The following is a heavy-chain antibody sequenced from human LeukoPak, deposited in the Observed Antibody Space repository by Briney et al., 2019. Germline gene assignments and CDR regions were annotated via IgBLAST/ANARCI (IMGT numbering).Heavy chain of an antibody. Sequence: GGSLRLSCAASGFTFSSYAMSWVRQAPGKGLEWVSAISGSGGSTYYADSVKGRFTTSRDNSKNTLYLQMNSLRAEDTAVYYCAKDANYYDSSGYLCWYFDLWGRGTLVTVSS. V-gene: IGHV3-23*01. J-gene: IGHJ2*01. CDR3: AKDANYYDSSGYLCWYFDL. D-gene: IGHD3-22*01. CDR1: GFTFSSYA. CDR2: ISGSGGST.